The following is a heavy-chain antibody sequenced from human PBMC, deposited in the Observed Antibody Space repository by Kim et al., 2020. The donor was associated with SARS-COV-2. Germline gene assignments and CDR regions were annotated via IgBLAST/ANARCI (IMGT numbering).Heavy chain of an antibody. CDR3: ARDRYMGLRLGELSPTFDY. CDR2: ISYDGSNK. D-gene: IGHD3-16*02. V-gene: IGHV3-33*05. CDR1: GFTFSSYG. Sequence: GGSLRLSCAASGFTFSSYGMHWVRQAPGKGLEWVAVISYDGSNKYYADSVKGRFTISRDNSKNTLYLQMNSLRAEDTAVYYCARDRYMGLRLGELSPTFDYWGQGTLVTVSS. J-gene: IGHJ4*02.